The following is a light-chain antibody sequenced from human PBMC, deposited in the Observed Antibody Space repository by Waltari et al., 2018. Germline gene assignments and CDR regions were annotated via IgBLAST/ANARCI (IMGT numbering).Light chain of an antibody. V-gene: IGKV3-20*01. CDR2: GES. CDR3: QVYGSSPLT. Sequence: ILLTQFPGTLSLSPGETATFSCRASQSVFSSYLGWYQQKPGQAPRLLIYGESNRATDIPDRFSGSGSGTDFTLTISRLEPEDFAVYYCQVYGSSPLTFGGGTKVEI. CDR1: QSVFSSY. J-gene: IGKJ4*01.